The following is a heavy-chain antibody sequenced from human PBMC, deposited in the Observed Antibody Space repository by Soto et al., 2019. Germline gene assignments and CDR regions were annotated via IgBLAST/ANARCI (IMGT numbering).Heavy chain of an antibody. D-gene: IGHD3-10*01. J-gene: IGHJ4*02. V-gene: IGHV4-34*01. CDR1: GGYLSGYY. Sequence: SETLSPTCAVYGGYLSGYYWSWIRQPPGKGLEWIGEINHSGSTNYNPSLKSRVTISVDTSKDQVSLKLSSVTVAVTAVYYCAKPRRGSGTFDYWGQGTLVTVSS. CDR2: INHSGST. CDR3: AKPRRGSGTFDY.